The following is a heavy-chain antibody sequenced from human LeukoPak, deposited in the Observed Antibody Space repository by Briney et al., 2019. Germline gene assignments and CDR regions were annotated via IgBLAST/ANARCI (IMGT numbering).Heavy chain of an antibody. CDR1: GFTLSDYY. Sequence: GGSLRLSCAASGFTLSDYYMNWVRQAPGKGLEWVSYITNNSTTTYYADSVKGRFTISRDNAKNSLYLQMNSLRAEDTAVYYCARVSPLELTYHDFWSGYSGKQPIDYWGQGTLVTVSS. CDR2: ITNNSTTT. V-gene: IGHV3-69-1*01. CDR3: ARVSPLELTYHDFWSGYSGKQPIDY. D-gene: IGHD3-3*01. J-gene: IGHJ4*02.